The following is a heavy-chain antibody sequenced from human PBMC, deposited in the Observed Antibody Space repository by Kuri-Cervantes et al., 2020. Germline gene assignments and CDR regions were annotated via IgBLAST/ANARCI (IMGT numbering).Heavy chain of an antibody. CDR2: ISAYNGNT. CDR1: GGTFSSYA. V-gene: IGHV1-18*01. CDR3: ARVPHPPILRFLEWLLYLDY. D-gene: IGHD3-3*01. Sequence: ASVKVSCKASGGTFSSYAISWVRQAPGQGLEWMGWISAYNGNTNYAQKLRGRVTMTTDTSTSTAYMELRSLRSDDTAVYYCARVPHPPILRFLEWLLYLDYWGQGTLVTVSS. J-gene: IGHJ4*02.